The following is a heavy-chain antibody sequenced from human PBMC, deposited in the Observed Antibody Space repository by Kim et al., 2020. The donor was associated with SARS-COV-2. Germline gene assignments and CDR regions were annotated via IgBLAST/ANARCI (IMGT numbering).Heavy chain of an antibody. Sequence: ASVKVSCEASGYTFSTYDISWVRQAPGQGLEWMGWVSPNSGRTTYAQKFQGRVTMTTDTSANTAYLELRSLGSDDTAVYFCARNQLDAFWTGYYHPNWFD. CDR2: VSPNSGRT. V-gene: IGHV1-18*01. CDR3: ARNQLDAFWTGYYHPNWFD. D-gene: IGHD3-3*01. CDR1: GYTFSTYD. J-gene: IGHJ5*01.